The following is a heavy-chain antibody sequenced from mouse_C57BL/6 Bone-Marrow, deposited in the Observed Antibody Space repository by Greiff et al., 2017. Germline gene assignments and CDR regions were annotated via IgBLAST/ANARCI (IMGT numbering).Heavy chain of an antibody. CDR1: GYTFTSYW. D-gene: IGHD2-4*01. CDR2: IYPGSGST. Sequence: QVQLQQPGAELVKPGASVKMSCKASGYTFTSYWITWVKQRPGQGLEWIGDIYPGSGSTNYNEKFKSKATLTVDTSSSTAYMQRSSLTSEDSAVYDCASARDYDVRVDRYFDVWGTGTTVTVSS. CDR3: ASARDYDVRVDRYFDV. V-gene: IGHV1-55*01. J-gene: IGHJ1*03.